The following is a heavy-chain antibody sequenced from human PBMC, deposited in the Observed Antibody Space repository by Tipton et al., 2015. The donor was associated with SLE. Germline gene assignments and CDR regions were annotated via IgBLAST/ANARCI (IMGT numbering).Heavy chain of an antibody. CDR3: ARVDGSGSAY. V-gene: IGHV4-34*01. J-gene: IGHJ4*02. D-gene: IGHD3-10*01. Sequence: GLVKPSETLSLTCAVYGGSFSGYYWSWIRQPPGKGLEWIGEINHSGSTNYNPSLKSRVTISVDTSKNQFSLKLSSVTAADTAVYYCARVDGSGSAYWGQGTLVTVSS. CDR2: INHSGST. CDR1: GGSFSGYY.